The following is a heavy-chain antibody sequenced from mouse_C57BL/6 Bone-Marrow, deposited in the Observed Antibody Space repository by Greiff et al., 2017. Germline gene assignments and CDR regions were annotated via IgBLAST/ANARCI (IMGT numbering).Heavy chain of an antibody. Sequence: VQLQQSGAELVKPGASVKISCKASGYAFSSYWMNWVKQRPGKGLEWIGQIYPGDGDTNYNGKFKGKATLTADKSSSTAYMQLSSLTSEDSAVYFCARERLLRYPFAYWGQGTLVTVSA. CDR2: IYPGDGDT. CDR1: GYAFSSYW. J-gene: IGHJ3*01. D-gene: IGHD1-1*01. CDR3: ARERLLRYPFAY. V-gene: IGHV1-80*01.